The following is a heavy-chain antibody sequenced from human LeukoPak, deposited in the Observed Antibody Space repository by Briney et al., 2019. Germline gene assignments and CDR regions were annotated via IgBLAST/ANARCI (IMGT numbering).Heavy chain of an antibody. D-gene: IGHD3-10*01. CDR3: ARRAWFGENYLDY. J-gene: IGHJ4*02. V-gene: IGHV3-23*01. CDR2: IRNTGDRT. CDR1: GFTFSSYW. Sequence: PGGSLRLSCAASGFTFSSYWMNWVRQAPGKGLEWVSAIRNTGDRTYYAESVKGRFSISRDNSKNTVYLEMNSLRAEDTAVYFCARRAWFGENYLDYWGQGALVTVSS.